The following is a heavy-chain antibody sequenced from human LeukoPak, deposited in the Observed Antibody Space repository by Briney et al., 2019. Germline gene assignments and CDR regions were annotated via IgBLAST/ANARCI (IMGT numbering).Heavy chain of an antibody. V-gene: IGHV4-59*01. J-gene: IGHJ3*02. Sequence: SETLSLTCTVSGGSISTYYWSWIRQPPGKGLEWIAYIYNSGSTNSNPPLKSRVTISVDTSKNQFSLRLSSVTAADTAVYYCARIYYDSGAYYRRAFDIWGQGTMVSVSS. CDR3: ARIYYDSGAYYRRAFDI. CDR2: IYNSGST. D-gene: IGHD3-22*01. CDR1: GGSISTYY.